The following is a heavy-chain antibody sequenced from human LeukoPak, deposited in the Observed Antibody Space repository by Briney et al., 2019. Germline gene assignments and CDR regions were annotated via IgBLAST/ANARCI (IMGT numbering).Heavy chain of an antibody. CDR2: ISSSSSYI. CDR3: ARDHSYGDFDY. V-gene: IGHV3-21*05. CDR1: GFTFSSYS. J-gene: IGHJ4*02. Sequence: GGSLRLSCAASGFTFSSYSMNWVRQAPGKGLEWVSYISSSSSYIYYADSVKGRFTISRDNAKNSLYLQMSSLRAEDTAVYYCARDHSYGDFDYWGQGTLVTVSS. D-gene: IGHD5-18*01.